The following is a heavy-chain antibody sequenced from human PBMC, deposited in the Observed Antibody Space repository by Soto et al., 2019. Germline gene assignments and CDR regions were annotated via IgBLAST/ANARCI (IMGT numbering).Heavy chain of an antibody. D-gene: IGHD6-13*01. J-gene: IGHJ6*02. CDR1: GFTFSSYW. CDR2: IKQDGSEK. CDR3: ARDSKAADYYYYGMDV. V-gene: IGHV3-7*01. Sequence: GGSLRLSCAASGFTFSSYWMSWVRQAPGKGLEWVANIKQDGSEKYYVDSVKGRFTISRDNAKNSLYLQMNSLRAEDTAVYYCARDSKAADYYYYGMDVWGQGTTVTVSS.